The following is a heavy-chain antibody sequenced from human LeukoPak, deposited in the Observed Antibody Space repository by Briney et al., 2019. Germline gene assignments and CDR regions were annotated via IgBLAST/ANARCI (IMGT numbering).Heavy chain of an antibody. CDR3: ARGRYYDYVWGSYRPPY. CDR1: GFTFSSYW. Sequence: GGSLRLSCAASGFTFSSYWMHWVRQAPGKGLVWVSRINSDGSSTSYADSVKGRFTISRDNAKNTLYLQMNSLRAEDTAVYYCARGRYYDYVWGSYRPPYWGQGTLVTVSS. J-gene: IGHJ4*02. D-gene: IGHD3-16*02. CDR2: INSDGSST. V-gene: IGHV3-74*01.